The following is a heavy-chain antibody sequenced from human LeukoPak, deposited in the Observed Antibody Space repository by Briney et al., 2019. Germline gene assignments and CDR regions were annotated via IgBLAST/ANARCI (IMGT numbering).Heavy chain of an antibody. CDR2: IIPIFGTA. J-gene: IGHJ4*02. D-gene: IGHD2-21*02. CDR1: GGTFGSYA. V-gene: IGHV1-69*13. Sequence: SVKVSCKASGGTFGSYAISWVRQAPGQGLEWMGGIIPIFGTANYAQKFQGRVTITADESTSTAYMELSSLRSEDTAVYYCARPRVYCGGDCYTFDYWGQGTLVTVSS. CDR3: ARPRVYCGGDCYTFDY.